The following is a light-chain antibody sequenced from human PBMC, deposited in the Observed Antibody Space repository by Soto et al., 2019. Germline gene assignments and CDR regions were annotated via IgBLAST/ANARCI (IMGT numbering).Light chain of an antibody. CDR3: QQSYSTLPLT. J-gene: IGKJ4*01. V-gene: IGKV1-39*01. CDR1: QSISNY. CDR2: AAS. Sequence: DLQMTQSPSSLSASVGDRVTITCRASQSISNYLNWYQQKPGKAPKLLIYAASSLQSGVPSRFSGSGSGTDFTLTISSLQPEDFATYYCQQSYSTLPLTFGGGTKMEIK.